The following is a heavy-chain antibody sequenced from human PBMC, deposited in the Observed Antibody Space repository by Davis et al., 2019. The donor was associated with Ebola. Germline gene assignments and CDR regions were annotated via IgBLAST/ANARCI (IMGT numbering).Heavy chain of an antibody. CDR2: IYYSGST. CDR1: GGSISSYY. CDR3: ARVLAAAGYYYYMDV. Sequence: SEPLSLTCTVSGGSISSYYWSWIRQPPGKGLEWIGYIYYSGSTNYNPSLKSRVTISVDTSKNQFSLKLSSVTAADTAVYYCARVLAAAGYYYYMDVWGKGTTVTVSS. D-gene: IGHD6-13*01. V-gene: IGHV4-59*01. J-gene: IGHJ6*03.